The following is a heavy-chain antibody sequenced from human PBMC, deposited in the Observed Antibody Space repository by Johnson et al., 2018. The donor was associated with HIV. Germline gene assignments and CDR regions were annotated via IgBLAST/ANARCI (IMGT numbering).Heavy chain of an antibody. CDR1: GFTFSSYG. CDR3: ASVDSQLDDAFDI. J-gene: IGHJ3*02. V-gene: IGHV3-30*03. CDR2: ISYDGSNK. D-gene: IGHD1-1*01. Sequence: QVQLVESGGGVVQPGRSLRLSCAASGFTFSSYGMHWVRQAPGKGLEWVAVISYDGSNKFYADSVKGRFTISRDNSKNPLHLQMNSLRAEDTAVYYCASVDSQLDDAFDIWGQGTMVTVSS.